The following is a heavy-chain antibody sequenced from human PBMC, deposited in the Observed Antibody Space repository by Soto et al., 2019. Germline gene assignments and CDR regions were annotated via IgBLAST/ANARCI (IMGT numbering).Heavy chain of an antibody. V-gene: IGHV3-30*18. CDR1: GFTFSHYA. Sequence: QVQLVESGVGVVQPGSSLRLSCAASGFTFSHYAMHWVRQAPGKVLEWVALMSYDGRNEYYADSVKGRLTISRDNSKNTLYLQLNSLRAEDTAVYYCAKDGSHNFDYWGQGTLGTVSS. J-gene: IGHJ4*02. D-gene: IGHD1-26*01. CDR3: AKDGSHNFDY. CDR2: MSYDGRNE.